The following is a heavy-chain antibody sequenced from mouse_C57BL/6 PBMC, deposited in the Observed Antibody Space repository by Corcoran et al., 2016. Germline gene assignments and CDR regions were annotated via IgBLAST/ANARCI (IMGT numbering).Heavy chain of an antibody. V-gene: IGHV1-26*01. J-gene: IGHJ2*01. CDR1: GYTFTDYY. CDR2: INPNNGGT. Sequence: EVQLQQSGPELVKPGASVKISCKASGYTFTDYYMNWVKQSHGKRLEWIGDINPNNGGTSYNQKFKGKATLTVDKSSSTAYMELRSLTSEASAVYYCARCDGSIFDDWGQGTTLTVSS. CDR3: ARCDGSIFDD. D-gene: IGHD2-3*01.